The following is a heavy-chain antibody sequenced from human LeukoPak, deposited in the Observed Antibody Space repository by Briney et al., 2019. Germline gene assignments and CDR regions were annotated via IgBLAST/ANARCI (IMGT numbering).Heavy chain of an antibody. J-gene: IGHJ4*02. CDR2: IKQDGSEK. Sequence: PGGSLRLSCAASGFTFSSYAMSWVRQAPGKGLEWVANIKQDGSEKYYVDSVKGRFTISIDNAKNSLYLQMNSLRAEDTAVYYCARDPRPSSGWRPFDYWGQGTLVTISS. CDR1: GFTFSSYA. V-gene: IGHV3-7*01. D-gene: IGHD6-19*01. CDR3: ARDPRPSSGWRPFDY.